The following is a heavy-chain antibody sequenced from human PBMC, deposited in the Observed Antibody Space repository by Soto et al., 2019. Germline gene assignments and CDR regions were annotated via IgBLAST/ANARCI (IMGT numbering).Heavy chain of an antibody. D-gene: IGHD2-15*01. CDR3: AREWYPGDGMDV. Sequence: SETLSLTCTASGGSISSYYWSWIRQPPGKGLEWIGYIYYSGSTNYNPSLKSRVTISVDTSKNQFSLKLSSVTAADTAVYYCAREWYPGDGMDVWGQGTTVTVSS. V-gene: IGHV4-59*01. CDR2: IYYSGST. J-gene: IGHJ6*02. CDR1: GGSISSYY.